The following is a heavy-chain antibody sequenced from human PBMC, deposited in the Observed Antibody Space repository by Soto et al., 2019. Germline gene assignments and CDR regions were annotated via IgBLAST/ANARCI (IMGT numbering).Heavy chain of an antibody. CDR1: GYSFTSQY. Sequence: QVQLVQSGAEVKKPGASVKISCEASGYSFTSQYVHWVRQAPGQGLEWMGIINPNGGSTTYAQKFQGRATLTRGTSTSKVYMERSSLTSGDTAVYYCGREQWLPPGGGGTEPLDIWGQGTMVTVAS. CDR2: INPNGGST. CDR3: GREQWLPPGGGGTEPLDI. V-gene: IGHV1-46*01. D-gene: IGHD5-12*01. J-gene: IGHJ3*02.